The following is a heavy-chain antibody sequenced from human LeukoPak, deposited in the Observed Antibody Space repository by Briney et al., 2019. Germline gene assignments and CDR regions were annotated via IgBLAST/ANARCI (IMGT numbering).Heavy chain of an antibody. CDR2: INPNSGGT. Sequence: ASVKVSCKASGYTFTGYYMHWVRQAPGQGLEWMGWINPNSGGTNYAQKFQGRVTMTRDTSISTVYMELSRLRSDDTAVYYCARAARPAGIGANVQSNWGQGTLVTVSS. D-gene: IGHD6-13*01. CDR3: ARAARPAGIGANVQSN. V-gene: IGHV1-2*02. CDR1: GYTFTGYY. J-gene: IGHJ4*02.